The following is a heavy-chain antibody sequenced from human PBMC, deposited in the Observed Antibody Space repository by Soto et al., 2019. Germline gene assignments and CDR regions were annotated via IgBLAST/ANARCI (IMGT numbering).Heavy chain of an antibody. Sequence: QVQLQESGPGLVKPSQTLSLTCTVSGGSIDSGGFYWNWIRQLPGKGLERIGYIYYNERTDFNPSLKSRVTMSVDTSKNQFSLKLSSVTAADTAVYYCARRRSGDLDYWGQGTLVTVSS. CDR1: GGSIDSGGFY. CDR2: IYYNERT. CDR3: ARRRSGDLDY. V-gene: IGHV4-31*03. D-gene: IGHD2-15*01. J-gene: IGHJ4*02.